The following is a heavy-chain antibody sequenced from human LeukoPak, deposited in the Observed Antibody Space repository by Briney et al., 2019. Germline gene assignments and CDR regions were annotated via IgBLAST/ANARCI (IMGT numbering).Heavy chain of an antibody. CDR1: GFAFSFFA. Sequence: GGSLRLSCEASGFAFSFFAMSWLRQAPGKGLEWVSTIYAHSGTRSYAASVRGRFTISRDNSKNTLYLQLNTLRADDTAVYYCAKPISGGLAVTADWFAPWGQGTLVVVSS. V-gene: IGHV3-23*01. CDR3: AKPISGGLAVTADWFAP. CDR2: IYAHSGTR. J-gene: IGHJ5*01. D-gene: IGHD6-19*01.